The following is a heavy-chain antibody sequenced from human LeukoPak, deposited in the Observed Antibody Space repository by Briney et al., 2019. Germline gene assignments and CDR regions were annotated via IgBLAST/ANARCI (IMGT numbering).Heavy chain of an antibody. V-gene: IGHV3-30*04. J-gene: IGHJ4*02. D-gene: IGHD2-2*01. CDR3: ARDSGPAAIFDY. Sequence: GGSLRLSCAASGFTFSSYAMHWVRQAPGKGLEWVAVISYDGSNKYYADSVKGRFTISRDNSKNTLYLQMNSLRAEDTAVYYCARDSGPAAIFDYWGQGTLVTVSS. CDR2: ISYDGSNK. CDR1: GFTFSSYA.